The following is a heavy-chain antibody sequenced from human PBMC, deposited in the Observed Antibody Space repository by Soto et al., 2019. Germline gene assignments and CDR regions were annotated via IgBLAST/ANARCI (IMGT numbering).Heavy chain of an antibody. D-gene: IGHD6-19*01. CDR3: ARAGAVAGTLAFDY. CDR2: IYYSGST. Sequence: PSETLSLTCTVSGGSISSYYWSWIRQPPGKGLEWIGYIYYSGSTNYNPSLKSRVTISVDTSKNQFSLKLSSVTAADTAVYYCARAGAVAGTLAFDYWGQGTLVTVSS. J-gene: IGHJ4*02. V-gene: IGHV4-59*01. CDR1: GGSISSYY.